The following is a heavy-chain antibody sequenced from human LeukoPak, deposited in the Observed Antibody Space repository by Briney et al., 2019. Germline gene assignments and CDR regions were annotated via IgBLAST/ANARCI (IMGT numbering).Heavy chain of an antibody. CDR3: ASVDGRGSSWYGGRYYYYGMDV. CDR1: GYTFTGYY. CDR2: INPNSGGT. J-gene: IGHJ6*02. V-gene: IGHV1-2*06. D-gene: IGHD6-13*01. Sequence: ASVKVSCKASGYTFTGYYMHWVRQAPGQGLEWMGRINPNSGGTNYAQKFQGRVTMTRDTSISTAYMELSRLRSEDTAVYYCASVDGRGSSWYGGRYYYYGMDVWGQGTTVTVSS.